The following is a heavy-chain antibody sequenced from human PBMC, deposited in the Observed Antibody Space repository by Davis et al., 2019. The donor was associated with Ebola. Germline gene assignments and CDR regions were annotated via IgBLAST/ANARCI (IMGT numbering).Heavy chain of an antibody. D-gene: IGHD3-10*01. Sequence: PSETLSLTCSVSGASISDFDWGWIRQPPGTGLEWIGYKYYSGSTNYKPSLKSRVSMSVDTSNNQFSLKLSSVTAADTAVYYCARRMDRGVGYMDVWGKGTTVTVS. CDR3: ARRMDRGVGYMDV. J-gene: IGHJ6*03. CDR2: KYYSGST. V-gene: IGHV4-59*08. CDR1: GASISDFD.